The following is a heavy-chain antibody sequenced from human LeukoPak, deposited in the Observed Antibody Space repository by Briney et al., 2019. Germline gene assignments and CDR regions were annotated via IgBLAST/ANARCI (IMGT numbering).Heavy chain of an antibody. Sequence: GGSLRLSCAASGFTFSSYSMNWVRQAPGKGLEWVSSISSSSSYIYYADSVKGRFTISRDNAKNSLYLQMNSLRAEDTAVYYCARTLTPFTAGFDYWGQGTLVTVSS. CDR2: ISSSSSYI. V-gene: IGHV3-21*01. CDR3: ARTLTPFTAGFDY. D-gene: IGHD6-13*01. J-gene: IGHJ4*02. CDR1: GFTFSSYS.